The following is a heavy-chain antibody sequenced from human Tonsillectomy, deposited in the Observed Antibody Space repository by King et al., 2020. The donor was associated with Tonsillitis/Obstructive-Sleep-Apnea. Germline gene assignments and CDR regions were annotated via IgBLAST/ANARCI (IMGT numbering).Heavy chain of an antibody. CDR1: GFSFTDAW. V-gene: IGHV3-15*07. Sequence: VQLVESGGGLVHPGGSLRLSCAVSGFSFTDAWMNWVRQAPGKGLEWVGRIKSNSDGGTTDYAAPVKGRFTISRDDSKNTLYLQMNNLKTEDTAVYYCTGEFRGWSSYFDFWGQGTLVTVSS. D-gene: IGHD6-19*01. CDR3: TGEFRGWSSYFDF. CDR2: IKSNSDGGTT. J-gene: IGHJ4*02.